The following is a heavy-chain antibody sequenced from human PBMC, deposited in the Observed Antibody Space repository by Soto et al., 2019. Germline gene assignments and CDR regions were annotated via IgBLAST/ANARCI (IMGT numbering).Heavy chain of an antibody. Sequence: GGSLRLSCTASGFTFGDYAMSWFRQAPGKGLEWVGFIRSKAYGGTTEYAASVKGRFTISRDDSKSIAYLQMNSLKTEDTAVYYCTRVSGDLGYCSGGSCYDYDAFDIWGQGTMVTVSS. D-gene: IGHD2-15*01. CDR3: TRVSGDLGYCSGGSCYDYDAFDI. CDR2: IRSKAYGGTT. V-gene: IGHV3-49*03. J-gene: IGHJ3*02. CDR1: GFTFGDYA.